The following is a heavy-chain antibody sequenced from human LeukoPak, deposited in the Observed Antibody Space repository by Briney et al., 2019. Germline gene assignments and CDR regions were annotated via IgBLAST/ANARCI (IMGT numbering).Heavy chain of an antibody. CDR2: IWYDGSNK. D-gene: IGHD3-10*01. CDR3: ARDGSGSYLGY. J-gene: IGHJ4*02. CDR1: GFTFSSYG. V-gene: IGHV3-33*01. Sequence: TGGSLRLSCAASGFTFSSYGMHWVRQAPGKWLEWVAVIWYDGSNKYYADSVKGRFTISRDNSKNTLYLQMNSLRAEDTAVYYCARDGSGSYLGYWGQGTLVTVSS.